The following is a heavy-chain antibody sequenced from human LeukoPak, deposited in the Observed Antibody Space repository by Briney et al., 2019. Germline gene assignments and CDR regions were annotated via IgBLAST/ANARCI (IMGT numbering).Heavy chain of an antibody. CDR1: GFPFDNYA. D-gene: IGHD2-2*01. V-gene: IGHV3-23*01. CDR2: ISGCGGST. Sequence: GGSLRLSCVASGFPFDNYAMNWVRQAPGKGLEWVSGISGCGGSTYYAESVKGRFTISRDNSKNILYLQMNNLRGADTARYYCATVHGSSWVDCWGQGALLTVSP. CDR3: ATVHGSSWVDC. J-gene: IGHJ5*01.